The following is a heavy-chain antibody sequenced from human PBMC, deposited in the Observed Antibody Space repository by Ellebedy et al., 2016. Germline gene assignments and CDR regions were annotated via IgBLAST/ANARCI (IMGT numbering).Heavy chain of an antibody. CDR3: ARGNGWIIDY. V-gene: IGHV3-7*04. Sequence: EGSLRLSCTDSGFTVSSYWMQWVRQAPGKGLEWVANIKQDGSEEYYVDSVKGRFTISRDNARKSLYLQMNSLRSEDTAVYYCARGNGWIIDYWGQGALVTVSS. D-gene: IGHD6-19*01. J-gene: IGHJ4*02. CDR2: IKQDGSEE. CDR1: GFTVSSYW.